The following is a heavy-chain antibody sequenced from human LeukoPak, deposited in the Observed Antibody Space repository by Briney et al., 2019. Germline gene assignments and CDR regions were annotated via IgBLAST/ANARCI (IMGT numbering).Heavy chain of an antibody. V-gene: IGHV3-23*01. J-gene: IGHJ4*02. CDR1: GFTFSSYC. Sequence: GRSLRLSCAASGFTFSSYCMIWVRQAPRKGLECVYEISGSGGDTYYADSVKGRFTIFRDNSKNTVYLRMNSLRAEDTAVYYCAKDPWGSRGYFDYWGQGTLVTVSS. CDR2: ISGSGGDT. D-gene: IGHD7-27*01. CDR3: AKDPWGSRGYFDY.